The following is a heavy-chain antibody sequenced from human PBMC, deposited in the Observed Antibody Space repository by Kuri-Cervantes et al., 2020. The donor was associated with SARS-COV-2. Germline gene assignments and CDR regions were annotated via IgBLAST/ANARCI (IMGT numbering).Heavy chain of an antibody. CDR1: GFTFSDYY. D-gene: IGHD2-2*01. CDR2: ISSSGSTI. V-gene: IGHV3-11*04. Sequence: GGSLRLSCAASGFTFSDYYMSWIRQAPGKGLEWVSYISSSGSTIYYADSVKGRFTISRDNAKNSLYLQMNSLRAEDTAVYYCARANVVVPAAMGFDPWGQRTLVTVSS. J-gene: IGHJ5*02. CDR3: ARANVVVPAAMGFDP.